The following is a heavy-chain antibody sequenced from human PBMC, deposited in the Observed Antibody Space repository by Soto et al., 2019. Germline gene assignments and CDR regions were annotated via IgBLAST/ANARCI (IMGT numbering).Heavy chain of an antibody. CDR3: ARSIVVVTALDY. J-gene: IGHJ4*02. Sequence: ASVKVSCKASGYTFTSYAMHWVRQAPGQRLEWMGWINAGNGNTKYSQKFQGKVTITRDTSASTAYMELSSLRSEDTAVYYCARSIVVVTALDYWGQGTLVTVSS. CDR2: INAGNGNT. CDR1: GYTFTSYA. D-gene: IGHD2-21*02. V-gene: IGHV1-3*01.